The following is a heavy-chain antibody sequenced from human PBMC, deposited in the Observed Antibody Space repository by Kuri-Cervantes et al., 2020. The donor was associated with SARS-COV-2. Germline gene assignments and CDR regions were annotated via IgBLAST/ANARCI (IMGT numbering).Heavy chain of an antibody. CDR2: IYYSGST. Sequence: SETLSLTCTVSGGSISSGGYYWSWIRQHPGKGLEWIGYIYYSGSTYYNPSLKSRVTISADTSKNQFSLKLTSVTAADTAVYYCARVDYAGNYYYYGMDVWGQGTTVTVSS. CDR1: GGSISSGGYY. V-gene: IGHV4-31*03. CDR3: ARVDYAGNYYYYGMDV. D-gene: IGHD4-17*01. J-gene: IGHJ6*02.